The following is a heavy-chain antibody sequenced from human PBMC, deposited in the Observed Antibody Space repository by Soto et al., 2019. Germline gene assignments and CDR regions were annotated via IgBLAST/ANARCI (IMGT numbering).Heavy chain of an antibody. CDR3: ARDDYYDSSGYSTPDY. Sequence: GGSLRLSCAASGFTFSSYAMHWVRQAPGKGLEWVAVISYDGSNKYYADSVKGRFTISRDNSKNTLYLQMNSLRAEDTAVYYCARDDYYDSSGYSTPDYWGQGTLVTVSS. CDR2: ISYDGSNK. D-gene: IGHD3-22*01. V-gene: IGHV3-30-3*01. CDR1: GFTFSSYA. J-gene: IGHJ4*02.